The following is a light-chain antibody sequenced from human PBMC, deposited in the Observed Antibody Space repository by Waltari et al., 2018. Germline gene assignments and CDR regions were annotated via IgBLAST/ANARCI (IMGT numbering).Light chain of an antibody. J-gene: IGKJ4*01. CDR1: QRVRSN. Sequence: TQFPATLSVSPGERATLSCRASQRVRSNLAWYQQRPGKAPKLLIYAASTLQSGVPSRFSGSGSGTDFTLTISSLQPEDFATYYCQQLDTYPLTFGGGTKVEIK. V-gene: IGKV1-9*01. CDR2: AAS. CDR3: QQLDTYPLT.